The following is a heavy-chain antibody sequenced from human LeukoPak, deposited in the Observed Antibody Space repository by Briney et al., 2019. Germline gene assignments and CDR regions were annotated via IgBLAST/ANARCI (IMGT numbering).Heavy chain of an antibody. D-gene: IGHD2-15*01. V-gene: IGHV3-30-3*01. J-gene: IGHJ4*02. CDR2: ISYDGSKI. CDR1: GFTFSSYP. CDR3: AKGYCSGGSCYGGTYFDY. Sequence: GGSLRLSCAASGFTFSSYPLHWVRQAPGKGLDWVTLISYDGSKIYYADSVKGRFTISRDNSKNTLYLQMNSLRAEDTAVYYCAKGYCSGGSCYGGTYFDYWGQGTLVTVSS.